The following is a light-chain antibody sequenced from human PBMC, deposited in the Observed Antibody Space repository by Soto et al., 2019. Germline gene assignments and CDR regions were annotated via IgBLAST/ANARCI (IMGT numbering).Light chain of an antibody. J-gene: IGKJ1*01. CDR1: QSVTSDY. CDR3: QQYGSSPPRT. Sequence: EIVLTQSPGTLSLSPGDRATLSCRASQSVTSDYLAWYQQKPGQAPRLLIYGASTRATDVPDRFSGSGSGADFTLTISRLEPEDFAVYYCQQYGSSPPRTFGQGTKVDIK. V-gene: IGKV3-20*01. CDR2: GAS.